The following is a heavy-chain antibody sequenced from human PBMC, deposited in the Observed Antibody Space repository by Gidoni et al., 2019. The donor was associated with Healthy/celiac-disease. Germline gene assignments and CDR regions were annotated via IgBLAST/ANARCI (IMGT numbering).Heavy chain of an antibody. V-gene: IGHV3-23*01. J-gene: IGHJ4*02. CDR2: ISGSGGRT. CDR1: GFTFSSYA. Sequence: EVQLLESGGGLLQPVGSLRPPCAASGFTFSSYARSWVRQAPGKGLEWVSAISGSGGRTYYADSVKGRFTISRDNSKNTLYLQMNSLRAEDTAVYYCAKAMYPMDGDYVGDYWGQGTLVTVSS. D-gene: IGHD4-17*01. CDR3: AKAMYPMDGDYVGDY.